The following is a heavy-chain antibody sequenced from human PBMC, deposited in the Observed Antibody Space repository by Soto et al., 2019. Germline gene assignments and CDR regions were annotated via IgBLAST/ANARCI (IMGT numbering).Heavy chain of an antibody. CDR1: GFTFSSYS. V-gene: IGHV3-21*01. CDR2: ISSSSSYI. Sequence: GGSLRLSCAASGFTFSSYSMNRVRQAPGKGLEWVSSISSSSSYIYYADSVKGRFTISRDNAKNSLYLQMNSLRAEDTAVYYCARAMNRDGYNYAFDIWGQGTMVTVSS. J-gene: IGHJ3*02. CDR3: ARAMNRDGYNYAFDI. D-gene: IGHD5-12*01.